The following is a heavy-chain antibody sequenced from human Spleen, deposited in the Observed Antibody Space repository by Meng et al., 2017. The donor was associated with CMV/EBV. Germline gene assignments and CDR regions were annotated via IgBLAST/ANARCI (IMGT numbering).Heavy chain of an antibody. CDR3: AKSKYYGLGSYPQYHGMDV. Sequence: GESLKISCAASGFTFSSYWMHWVRQAPGKGLVWVSRINSDGSSTGYADSVKGRFTISRDNAKNTLYLQMNSLRAEDTAVYYCAKSKYYGLGSYPQYHGMDVWGQGTTVTVSS. D-gene: IGHD3-10*01. CDR1: GFTFSSYW. CDR2: INSDGSST. J-gene: IGHJ6*02. V-gene: IGHV3-74*01.